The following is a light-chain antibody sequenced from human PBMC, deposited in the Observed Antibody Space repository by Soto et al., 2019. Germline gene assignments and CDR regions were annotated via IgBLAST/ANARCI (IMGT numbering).Light chain of an antibody. Sequence: QSALTQPASVSGSPGQSITISCTGTSSDVGGYNHVSWYQQYPGKAPKLIIYELSNRPSGISNRYSGSKSGNTASLTISALQTEDEADYYCSSYTSSSTLLYVFGTGTKVTVL. CDR3: SSYTSSSTLLYV. V-gene: IGLV2-14*01. CDR2: ELS. J-gene: IGLJ1*01. CDR1: SSDVGGYNH.